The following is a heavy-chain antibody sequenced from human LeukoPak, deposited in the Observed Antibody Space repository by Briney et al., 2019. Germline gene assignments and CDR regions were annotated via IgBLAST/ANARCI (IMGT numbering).Heavy chain of an antibody. CDR3: ATLYGDYVYYYYGMDV. J-gene: IGHJ6*02. D-gene: IGHD4-17*01. CDR1: GFTFSSYA. V-gene: IGHV3-23*01. CDR2: ISGSGGST. Sequence: PGGSLRLSCAASGFTFSSYAMSWVRQAPGKGLEWVSAISGSGGSTYYADSVKGRFTISRDNSKNTLYLQMNSLRAEDTVVYYCATLYGDYVYYYYGMDVWGQGTTVTVSS.